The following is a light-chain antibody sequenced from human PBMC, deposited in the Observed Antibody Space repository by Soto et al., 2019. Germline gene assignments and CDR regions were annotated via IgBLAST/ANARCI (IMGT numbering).Light chain of an antibody. V-gene: IGKV1-5*01. CDR2: DAS. J-gene: IGKJ1*01. Sequence: DIQMTQSPSTLSASVGDRVTITCRASQSISGWLAWYQQKPGKAPKLLIYDASNLESGVPSRFSGSGSGTEFTLTISSLQPDDCATYYCQQYNSYWTFGQGTKVEIK. CDR1: QSISGW. CDR3: QQYNSYWT.